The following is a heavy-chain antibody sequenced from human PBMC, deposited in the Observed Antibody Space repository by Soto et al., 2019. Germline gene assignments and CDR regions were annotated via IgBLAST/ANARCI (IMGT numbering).Heavy chain of an antibody. CDR1: GYTFTSYY. D-gene: IGHD3-22*01. J-gene: IGHJ4*02. V-gene: IGHV1-46*01. CDR2: INPSGGST. Sequence: QVQLVQSGAEVKKPGASVKVSCKASGYTFTSYYMHWVRQAPGQGLEWMGIINPSGGSTSYAQKFHGRVTMTRDTSTSTVYMELSSLRSEDTAVYYCARDSGRVVVTSSFDYWGQGTLVTVSS. CDR3: ARDSGRVVVTSSFDY.